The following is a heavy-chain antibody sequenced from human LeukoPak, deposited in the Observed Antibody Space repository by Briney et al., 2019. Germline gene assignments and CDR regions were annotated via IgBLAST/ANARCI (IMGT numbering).Heavy chain of an antibody. J-gene: IGHJ4*02. CDR3: ARGTGDKRSLNDY. V-gene: IGHV1-8*01. Sequence: ASVEVSCKASGYTLTSYDINWVRQATGQGLEWMGWMNPNSGNTGYAQKFQGRVTMTRNTSISTAYMELSSLRSEDTAVYYCARGTGDKRSLNDYWGQGTLVTVSS. CDR1: GYTLTSYD. CDR2: MNPNSGNT. D-gene: IGHD7-27*01.